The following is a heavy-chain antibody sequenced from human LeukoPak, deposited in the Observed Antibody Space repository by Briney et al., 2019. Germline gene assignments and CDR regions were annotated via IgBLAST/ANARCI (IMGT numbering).Heavy chain of an antibody. CDR3: ARSLMVRGVIGWFDP. CDR2: IYYSGST. D-gene: IGHD3-10*01. J-gene: IGHJ5*02. V-gene: IGHV4-59*11. Sequence: SETLSLTCTVSGGSISSRYWSWIRQPPGKGLEWIGYIYYSGSTNYNPSLKSRVTISVDTSKNQFSLKLSSVTAADTAVYYCARSLMVRGVIGWFDPWGQGTLVTVSS. CDR1: GGSISSRY.